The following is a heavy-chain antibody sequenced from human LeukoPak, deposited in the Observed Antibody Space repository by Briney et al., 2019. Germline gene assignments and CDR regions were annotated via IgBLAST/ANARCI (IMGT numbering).Heavy chain of an antibody. CDR2: IYYSGST. CDR1: GGSISSSSYY. Sequence: PSETLSLTCTVSGGSISSSSYYWGWIRQPPGKGLEWIGSIYYSGSTYYNPSLKSRVTISVDTSKNQFSLKLSSVTAADMAVYYCARERLRFLEWLLWDGPYLPNSTGYYYYMDVWGKGTTVTVSS. J-gene: IGHJ6*03. D-gene: IGHD3-3*01. V-gene: IGHV4-39*07. CDR3: ARERLRFLEWLLWDGPYLPNSTGYYYYMDV.